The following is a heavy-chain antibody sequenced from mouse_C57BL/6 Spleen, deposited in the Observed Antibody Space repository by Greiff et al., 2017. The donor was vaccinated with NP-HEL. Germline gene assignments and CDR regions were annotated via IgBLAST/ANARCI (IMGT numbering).Heavy chain of an antibody. J-gene: IGHJ2*01. D-gene: IGHD2-4*01. V-gene: IGHV5-16*01. Sequence: EVKLVESEGGLVQPGSSMKLSCTASGFTFSDYYMAWVRQVPEKGLEWVANINYDGSSTYYLDSLKSRFIISRDNAKNILYLQMSSLKSEDTATYYCARGGDYDAHFDYWGQGTTLTVSS. CDR3: ARGGDYDAHFDY. CDR1: GFTFSDYY. CDR2: INYDGSST.